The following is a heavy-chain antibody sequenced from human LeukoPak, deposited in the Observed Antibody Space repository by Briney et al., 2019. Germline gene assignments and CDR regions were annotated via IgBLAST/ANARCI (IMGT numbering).Heavy chain of an antibody. V-gene: IGHV3-64*01. CDR1: GFTFGGYA. J-gene: IGHJ6*03. Sequence: PGGSLRLSCAASGFTFGGYAMHWVRQAPGKGLEYVSTISSNGGNTYYANSMKGRFTISRDNSKNTLSLQMGSLRAEDMAVYYRARSRGLDLHYYYYMDVWGKGTTVTVSS. CDR2: ISSNGGNT. D-gene: IGHD3-10*01. CDR3: ARSRGLDLHYYYYMDV.